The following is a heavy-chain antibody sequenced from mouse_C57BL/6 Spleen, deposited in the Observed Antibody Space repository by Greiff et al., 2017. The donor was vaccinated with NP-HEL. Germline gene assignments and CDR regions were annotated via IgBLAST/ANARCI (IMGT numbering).Heavy chain of an antibody. CDR2: INPNNGGT. J-gene: IGHJ3*01. V-gene: IGHV1-22*01. D-gene: IGHD1-1*01. CDR3: AREELLRSFAY. Sequence: VQLKQSGPELVKPGASVKMSCKASGYTFTDYNMHWVKQSHGKSLEWIGYINPNNGGTSYNQKFKGKATLTVNKSSSTAYMELRSLTSEDSAVYYCAREELLRSFAYWGQGTLVTVSA. CDR1: GYTFTDYN.